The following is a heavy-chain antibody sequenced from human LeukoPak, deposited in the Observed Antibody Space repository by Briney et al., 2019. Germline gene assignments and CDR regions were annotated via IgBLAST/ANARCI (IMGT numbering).Heavy chain of an antibody. CDR2: ISSGSSYI. Sequence: GGSLRLSCAASGFTFSSYKMNWVRQAPGKGLEWVSSISSGSSYIYYADSVKGRFTISRDNAKNSLYLQMNSLRAEDTAVYFCARGPYSYDSSGAFDIWGQGTMVTVSS. V-gene: IGHV3-21*04. D-gene: IGHD3-22*01. CDR3: ARGPYSYDSSGAFDI. J-gene: IGHJ3*02. CDR1: GFTFSSYK.